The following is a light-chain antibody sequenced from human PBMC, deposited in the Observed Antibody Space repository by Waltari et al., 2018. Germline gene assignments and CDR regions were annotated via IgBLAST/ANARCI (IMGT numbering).Light chain of an antibody. CDR3: QLRTGWPMT. V-gene: IGKV3-11*01. CDR2: DAS. Sequence: EVVLTQSPATLSLSPGERATLSCRASQSVSNSLAWYRQKPGQAPSLLIHDASTRAAGIPDRFSGSGSGTDFTLTIISLEPEDFAVYYCQLRTGWPMTFGQGTRLEIK. J-gene: IGKJ5*01. CDR1: QSVSNS.